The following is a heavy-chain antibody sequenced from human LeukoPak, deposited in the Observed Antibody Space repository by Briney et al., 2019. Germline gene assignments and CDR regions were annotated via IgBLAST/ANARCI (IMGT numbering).Heavy chain of an antibody. Sequence: ASVKVSCKASGGTFSSYAISWVRQAPGEGPEWMGWISGSTGDTNYAQKFQGRVTMTEDTSTDTAYMELSSLRSEDTAVYYCATANSRYYDSSGYYYWGQGTLVTVSS. V-gene: IGHV1-18*01. D-gene: IGHD3-22*01. CDR3: ATANSRYYDSSGYYY. CDR2: ISGSTGDT. CDR1: GGTFSSYA. J-gene: IGHJ4*02.